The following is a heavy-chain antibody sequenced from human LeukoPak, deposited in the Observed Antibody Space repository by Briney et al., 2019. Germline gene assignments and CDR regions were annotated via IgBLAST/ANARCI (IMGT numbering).Heavy chain of an antibody. CDR2: IYHSGTT. CDR3: SGARAGTIVDY. V-gene: IGHV4-39*07. CDR1: GGSISSNTYY. Sequence: SETLSLTCTVSGGSISSNTYYWGWIRQPPGKGLEWIGSIYHSGTTYDNPSLKSRVTISLDTSKNQFSLSLTSVTAADAAVYYCSGARAGTIVDYWGQGTLVTVSS. D-gene: IGHD6-13*01. J-gene: IGHJ4*02.